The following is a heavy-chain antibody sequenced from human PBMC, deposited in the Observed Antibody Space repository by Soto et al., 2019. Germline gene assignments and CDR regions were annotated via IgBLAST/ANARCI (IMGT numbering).Heavy chain of an antibody. D-gene: IGHD2-15*01. CDR1: GFTFSSYA. Sequence: EVQLLESGGGLVQPGGSLRLSCAASGFTFSSYAMSWVRQAPGKGLEWVSAISGGGGSTYYADSVKGRFTISRDNSKNTLYLQMNSLRAEDTAVYYCAKDGRRCDLPADYWGQGALVTVSS. V-gene: IGHV3-23*01. CDR3: AKDGRRCDLPADY. CDR2: ISGGGGST. J-gene: IGHJ4*02.